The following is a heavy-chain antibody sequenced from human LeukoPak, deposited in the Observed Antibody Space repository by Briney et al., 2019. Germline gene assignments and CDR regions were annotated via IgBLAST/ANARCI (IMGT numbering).Heavy chain of an antibody. V-gene: IGHV3-23*01. Sequence: GGSLRLSCAASGFTFSSYAMSWVRQAPGKGLEWVSSISGSGDTTYYTDSLKGRFTISRDNAKNSLWLQMNSLRAEDTAVYYCAGGATPGRYHFDYWGQGTLVTVSS. D-gene: IGHD3-16*02. CDR1: GFTFSSYA. J-gene: IGHJ4*02. CDR2: ISGSGDTT. CDR3: AGGATPGRYHFDY.